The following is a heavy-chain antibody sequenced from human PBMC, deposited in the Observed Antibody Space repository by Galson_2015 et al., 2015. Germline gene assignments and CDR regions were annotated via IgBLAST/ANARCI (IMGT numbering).Heavy chain of an antibody. Sequence: SLRLSCAASGFTFSSYAMSWVRQAPGKGLEWASAISGSGGSTYYADSVKGRFTISRDNSKNTMYLQMNSLRAEDTAVYYCAKFGTPIVVVVAATAGSMDVWGQGTTVTVSS. CDR1: GFTFSSYA. CDR2: ISGSGGST. J-gene: IGHJ6*02. D-gene: IGHD2-15*01. V-gene: IGHV3-23*01. CDR3: AKFGTPIVVVVAATAGSMDV.